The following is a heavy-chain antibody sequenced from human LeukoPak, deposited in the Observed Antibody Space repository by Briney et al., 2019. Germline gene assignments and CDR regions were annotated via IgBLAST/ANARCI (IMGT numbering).Heavy chain of an antibody. J-gene: IGHJ4*02. CDR3: ASNRYQLLMDIDY. CDR2: IYHSGST. Sequence: SETLSLTCTISGCSISSGYYWGWIRQPPGKGLEWIGSIYHSGSTYYNPSLKSRVTISVDTSKNQFSLKLSSVTAADTAVYYCASNRYQLLMDIDYWGQGTLVTVSS. V-gene: IGHV4-38-2*02. CDR1: GCSISSGYY. D-gene: IGHD2-2*01.